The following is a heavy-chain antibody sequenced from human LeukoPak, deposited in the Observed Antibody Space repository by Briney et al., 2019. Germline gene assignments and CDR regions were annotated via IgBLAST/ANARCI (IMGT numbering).Heavy chain of an antibody. V-gene: IGHV3-23*01. D-gene: IGHD6-13*01. CDR3: AKAGYSSSWPLDY. Sequence: GGSLRLSCAASGFTFSSDGMSWVRQAPGKGLEWVSALSGSGSTTYYADSVKGRFTISRDNSKNTLFLEMNSLRVEDTAVYYCAKAGYSSSWPLDYWGQGTQVTVSS. CDR1: GFTFSSDG. J-gene: IGHJ4*02. CDR2: LSGSGSTT.